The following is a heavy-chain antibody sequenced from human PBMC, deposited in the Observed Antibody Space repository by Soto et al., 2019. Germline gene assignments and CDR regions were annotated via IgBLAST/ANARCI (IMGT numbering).Heavy chain of an antibody. J-gene: IGHJ4*01. CDR2: ISGSGGST. Sequence: GGSLRLSCAASGFTFSSYAMSWVRQAPGKGLEWVSAISGSGGSTYYADSVKGRFTISRDNSKNTLYLQMNSLRAEDTAVYYCAKSSSTMIVVVTPFDYWGHGTLVTASS. D-gene: IGHD3-22*01. CDR3: AKSSSTMIVVVTPFDY. V-gene: IGHV3-23*01. CDR1: GFTFSSYA.